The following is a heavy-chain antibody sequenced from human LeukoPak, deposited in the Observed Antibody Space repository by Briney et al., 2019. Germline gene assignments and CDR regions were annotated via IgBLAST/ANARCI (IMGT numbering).Heavy chain of an antibody. CDR2: ISSSGSTI. D-gene: IGHD3-10*02. CDR3: AELGITMIGGV. V-gene: IGHV3-11*04. J-gene: IGHJ6*04. Sequence: GGSLRLSCAASGFTFSDYNMRWIRQAPGKGVEWVSYISSSGSTIYYADSVKGRFTISRDNAKNSLYLQMNSLRAEDTAVYYCAELGITMIGGVWGKGTTVTISS. CDR1: GFTFSDYN.